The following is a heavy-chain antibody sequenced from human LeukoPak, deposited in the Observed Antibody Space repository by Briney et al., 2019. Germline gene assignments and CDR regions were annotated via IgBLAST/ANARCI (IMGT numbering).Heavy chain of an antibody. CDR1: GFILTRDS. CDR3: VRDNPRCCGVVPVNIDDY. D-gene: IGHD2-15*01. V-gene: IGHV3-48*01. Sequence: GGSLRLSCAASGFILTRDSMNWVRQAPGKGLEWISYISHDSAIKYYADSVRGRFTISRDNAKSSLYLQMHSLRAEDTAVYYCVRDNPRCCGVVPVNIDDYWGQGTLLTVSS. CDR2: ISHDSAIK. J-gene: IGHJ4*02.